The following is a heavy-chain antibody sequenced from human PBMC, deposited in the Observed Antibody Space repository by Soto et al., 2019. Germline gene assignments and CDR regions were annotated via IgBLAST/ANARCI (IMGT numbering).Heavy chain of an antibody. CDR2: IYYSGST. J-gene: IGHJ4*02. V-gene: IGHV4-59*01. Sequence: SETLSLTCTVSGGSISSYYWSWIRQPPGKGLEWIGYIYYSGSTNYNPSLRSRVTISVDTSKNQFSLKLTSVMAADTAVYYCARALGSSWGPDYWGQGTLVTVSS. CDR1: GGSISSYY. D-gene: IGHD6-13*01. CDR3: ARALGSSWGPDY.